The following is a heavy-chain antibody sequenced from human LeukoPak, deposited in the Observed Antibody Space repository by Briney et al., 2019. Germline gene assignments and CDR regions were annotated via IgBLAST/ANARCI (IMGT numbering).Heavy chain of an antibody. CDR3: ARGSRAEYTYGLYHY. Sequence: PSETLSLTCAVYGGSFSGYYWSWIRQPPGKGLEWIGEINHSGSTNYNPSLKSRVTISVDTSKNQFSLKLISVTAAGTAVYYCARGSRAEYTYGLYHYWGQGTLVTVSS. CDR2: INHSGST. CDR1: GGSFSGYY. J-gene: IGHJ4*02. D-gene: IGHD5-18*01. V-gene: IGHV4-34*01.